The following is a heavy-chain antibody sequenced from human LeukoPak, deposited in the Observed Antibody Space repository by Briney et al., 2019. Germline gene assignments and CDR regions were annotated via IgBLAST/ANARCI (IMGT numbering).Heavy chain of an antibody. CDR2: IYNSGTT. J-gene: IGHJ4*02. CDR1: GGSISTGGYY. D-gene: IGHD3/OR15-3a*01. Sequence: SETLSLTCTVSGGSISTGGYYWTWIRQHPGKGLEWIGYIYNSGTTYYNPSLESRVTISGDTSKNQFSLKLNSVTAADTAVYYCARGLTHWGQGTLVTVSS. V-gene: IGHV4-31*03. CDR3: ARGLTH.